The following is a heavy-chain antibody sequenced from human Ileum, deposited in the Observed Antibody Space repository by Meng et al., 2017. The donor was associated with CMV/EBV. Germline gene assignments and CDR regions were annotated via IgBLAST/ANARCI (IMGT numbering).Heavy chain of an antibody. J-gene: IGHJ3*01. CDR2: ISPDDSDI. Sequence: GESLKISCKGSGYFFTNYWIAWVRQMPGKGLEWMGIISPDDSDIRYSPSFQGQVTISTDKSISTAYLQWSSLKASDTAVYHCASRRGPGSFDAFDVWGQATLVTVSS. D-gene: IGHD1-26*01. CDR3: ASRRGPGSFDAFDV. CDR1: GYFFTNYW. V-gene: IGHV5-51*01.